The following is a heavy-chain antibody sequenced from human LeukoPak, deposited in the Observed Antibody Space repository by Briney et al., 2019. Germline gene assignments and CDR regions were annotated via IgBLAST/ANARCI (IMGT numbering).Heavy chain of an antibody. D-gene: IGHD6-13*01. CDR3: ARAHIAAATGQEYTEWGLEYFQH. V-gene: IGHV6-1*01. CDR1: GDSVSSNSAA. CDR2: TYYRSKWYN. J-gene: IGHJ1*01. Sequence: SQTLSLTCAISGDSVSSNSAAWNWSRQSPSRGLEWLGRTYYRSKWYNDYAVSVKSRITINPDTSKNQFSLQLNSVTPEDTAVYYCARAHIAAATGQEYTEWGLEYFQHWGQGTLVTVSS.